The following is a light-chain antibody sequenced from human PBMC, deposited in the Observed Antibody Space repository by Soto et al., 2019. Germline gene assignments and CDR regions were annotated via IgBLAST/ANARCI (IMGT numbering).Light chain of an antibody. CDR2: EDN. V-gene: IGLV6-57*03. J-gene: IGLJ3*02. Sequence: NFMLTQPHSVSESPGKTVTISCTRSSGSIASNYIHWYQQRPGSAPTTVIYEDNQRPSGVPDRFSGSIDSSSNSASLTISGLKTEDEADYYCQSYDSSNQGVFGGGTKLTVL. CDR3: QSYDSSNQGV. CDR1: SGSIASNY.